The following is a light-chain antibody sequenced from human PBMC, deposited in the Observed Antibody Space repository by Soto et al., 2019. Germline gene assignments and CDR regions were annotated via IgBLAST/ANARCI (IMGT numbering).Light chain of an antibody. Sequence: IVLTQSPATLSLSPGERATLSCRASQSVSSTYLAWYQQKPGQAPRLLISGSSNRATGIPDRFSGSGSGTEFTLTITSLQSEDFAVYYCLQYDYWPRTFGQGTKVDIK. V-gene: IGKV3-20*01. J-gene: IGKJ1*01. CDR3: LQYDYWPRT. CDR2: GSS. CDR1: QSVSSTY.